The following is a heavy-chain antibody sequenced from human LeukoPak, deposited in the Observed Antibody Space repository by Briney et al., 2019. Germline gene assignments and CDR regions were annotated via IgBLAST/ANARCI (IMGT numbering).Heavy chain of an antibody. D-gene: IGHD4-17*01. J-gene: IGHJ4*02. Sequence: ASVRVSCKASGGTFISYAISWVRQAPGQGLEWMGGIIPIFGTANYAQKFQGRVTITADESTSTAYMELSSLRSEDTAVYYCTRDPMTTGDYWGQGTLVTVSS. CDR1: GGTFISYA. CDR3: TRDPMTTGDY. V-gene: IGHV1-69*13. CDR2: IIPIFGTA.